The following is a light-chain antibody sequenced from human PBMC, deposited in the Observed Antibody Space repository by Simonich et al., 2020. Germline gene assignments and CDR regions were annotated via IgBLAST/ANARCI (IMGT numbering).Light chain of an antibody. J-gene: IGLJ2*01. CDR2: KDS. Sequence: SYELTQPPSVSVSPGQTARITCSGDALPKQYAYWYQQKPGQAPGLGIYKDSERPSASPERFSGSSSGTTVTLTISGVQAEDEADYYCQSADSSGTYVVFGGGTKLTVL. V-gene: IGLV3-25*03. CDR3: QSADSSGTYVV. CDR1: ALPKQY.